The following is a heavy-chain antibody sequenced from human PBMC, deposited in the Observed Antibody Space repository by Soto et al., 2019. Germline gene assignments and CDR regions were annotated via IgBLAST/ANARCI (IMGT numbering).Heavy chain of an antibody. CDR3: ARAYGDDVFAY. V-gene: IGHV4-59*01. CDR1: GGSISSYY. Sequence: SETLSLPCTVSGGSISSYYWSWIRQPPGKGLEWIGYIYYSGSTNYNPSLKSRVTISVDTSKNQFSLKLSSVTAADTAVYYCARAYGDDVFAYWGRGTLVTGSS. J-gene: IGHJ4*02. D-gene: IGHD4-17*01. CDR2: IYYSGST.